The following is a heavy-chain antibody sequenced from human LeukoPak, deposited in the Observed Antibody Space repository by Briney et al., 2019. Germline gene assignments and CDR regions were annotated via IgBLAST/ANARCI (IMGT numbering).Heavy chain of an antibody. V-gene: IGHV4-39*01. D-gene: IGHD4-23*01. CDR2: IYNGRTT. CDR1: GGSISSINHH. CDR3: VRHDGRSGGTMGAFDS. Sequence: SETLSLTCTVSGGSISSINHHWGWVRQSPGKDLEWIGSIYNGRTTFSNPSLDSRVTISIVTSKNQFSLQLNSVTAADTAVYYCVRHDGRSGGTMGAFDSWGQGSLVTVSS. J-gene: IGHJ5*01.